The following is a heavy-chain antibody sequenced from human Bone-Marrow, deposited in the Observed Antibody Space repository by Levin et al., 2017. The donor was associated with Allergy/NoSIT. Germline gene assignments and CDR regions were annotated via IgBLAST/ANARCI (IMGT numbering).Heavy chain of an antibody. J-gene: IGHJ6*02. V-gene: IGHV1-3*01. D-gene: IGHD3-10*01. CDR2: INGGNGNT. CDR1: GYTFSNYA. CDR3: ARDLGRVTDSYYYYAMDV. Sequence: GASVKVSCKATGYTFSNYAIHWVRQAPGQRLEWMGWINGGNGNTKYSQKFQGRVTITRDTSASTAYMELSSLRSEDRAVYHCARDLGRVTDSYYYYAMDVWGQGTTVTVSS.